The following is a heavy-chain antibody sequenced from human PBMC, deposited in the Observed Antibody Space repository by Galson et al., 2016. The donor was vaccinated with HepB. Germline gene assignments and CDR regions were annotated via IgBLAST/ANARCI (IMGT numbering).Heavy chain of an antibody. CDR2: FSGSDGST. D-gene: IGHD3-3*01. J-gene: IGHJ6*02. V-gene: IGHV3-23*01. CDR3: AKDLHPEIARSSSDFWRGHARRQSAGDNDMDV. Sequence: SLRLSCAASGFSIYTMSWVRQAPGKGLEWVATFSGSDGSTFYADSVKGRFIISRDSSKTMLFLQMNSLRVEDTAVYYCAKDLHPEIARSSSDFWRGHARRQSAGDNDMDVWGQGTTVTVSS. CDR1: GFSIYT.